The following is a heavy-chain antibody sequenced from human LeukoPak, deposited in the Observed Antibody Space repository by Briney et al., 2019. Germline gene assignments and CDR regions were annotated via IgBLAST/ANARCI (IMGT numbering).Heavy chain of an antibody. J-gene: IGHJ4*02. Sequence: PGGSLRLSCAASGFTFSSYGMHWVRQAPGKGLEWVAVISYDGSNKYYADSVKGRFTISRDNSKNTLYLQMNSLRAEDTAVYYCAKGTRNHGSGNWYFDYWGQGTLVTVSS. D-gene: IGHD3-10*01. CDR1: GFTFSSYG. V-gene: IGHV3-30*18. CDR2: ISYDGSNK. CDR3: AKGTRNHGSGNWYFDY.